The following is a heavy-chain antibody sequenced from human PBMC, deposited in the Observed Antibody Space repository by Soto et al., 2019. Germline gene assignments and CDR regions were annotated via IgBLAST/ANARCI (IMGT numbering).Heavy chain of an antibody. D-gene: IGHD3-16*02. CDR3: TSLYYGH. CDR2: IKSKTDGGTT. CDR1: EFTFTYAW. J-gene: IGHJ4*02. Sequence: VVSRILSCAASEFTFTYAWMSWVRQAPGKGLEWVGRIKSKTDGGTTDYAAPVKGRFTISRDESQNTLYLQMNSLKTEDTAVYYCTSLYYGHWGQGTLVTVSS. V-gene: IGHV3-15*01.